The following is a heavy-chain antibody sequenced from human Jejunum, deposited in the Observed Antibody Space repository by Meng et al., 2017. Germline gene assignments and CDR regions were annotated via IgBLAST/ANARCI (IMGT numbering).Heavy chain of an antibody. D-gene: IGHD3-10*01. CDR3: TRDNYGPLDF. J-gene: IGHJ4*02. V-gene: IGHV3-11*01. Sequence: QVQRVESGGGLVKPGGSLTLSCVASGFTFSDYYMTWVRQAPGKGLEEISYISSSGSTKFYADSVKGRFTISRDSAKNSVYLEMNSLRADDTAVYYCTRDNYGPLDFWGQGTLVTVSS. CDR1: GFTFSDYY. CDR2: ISSSGSTK.